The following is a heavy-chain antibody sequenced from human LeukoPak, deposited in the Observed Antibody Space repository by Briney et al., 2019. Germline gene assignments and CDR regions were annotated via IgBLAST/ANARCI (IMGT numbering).Heavy chain of an antibody. CDR2: ISYDGSNK. CDR3: AKADIVVVVTSLTFDY. CDR1: GFTFSSYG. V-gene: IGHV3-30*18. J-gene: IGHJ4*02. D-gene: IGHD2-15*01. Sequence: GGSLRLSCAASGFTFSSYGMHWVRQAPGKGLEWVAVISYDGSNKYYADSVKGRFTISRDNSKNTLYLQMNSLRAEDTAVYYCAKADIVVVVTSLTFDYWGQGTLVTVSS.